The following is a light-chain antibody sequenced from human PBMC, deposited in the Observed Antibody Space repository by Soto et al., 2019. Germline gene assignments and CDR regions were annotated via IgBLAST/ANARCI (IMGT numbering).Light chain of an antibody. Sequence: QSVLTQPPSVSGAPGQRVTISCTGSSSNIGAGYDVHWYQQLPGTAPKLLIYDNNNRPSGVPDRFSGSKSGTSASLAITGLQAEDEADYYCQSYESSLRGVVFGGGTKVTVL. CDR3: QSYESSLRGVV. J-gene: IGLJ2*01. CDR1: SSNIGAGYD. CDR2: DNN. V-gene: IGLV1-40*01.